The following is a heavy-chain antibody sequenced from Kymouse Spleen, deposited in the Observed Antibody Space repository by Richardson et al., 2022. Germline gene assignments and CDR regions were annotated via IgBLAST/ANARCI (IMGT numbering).Heavy chain of an antibody. Sequence: QVTLRESGPALVKPTQTLTLTCTFSGFSLSTSGMCVRWVRQPPGKALEWLALIDWDDDKYYSTSLKTRLTISKDTSKNQVVLTMTNMDPVDTATYYCARISLGYCTNGVCYATTVWTSGAKGPRSPSPQ. V-gene: IGHV2-70*d01. CDR1: GFSLSTSGMC. CDR2: IDWDDDK. J-gene: IGHJ6*02. CDR3: ARISLGYCTNGVCYATTVWTS. D-gene: IGHD2-8*01.